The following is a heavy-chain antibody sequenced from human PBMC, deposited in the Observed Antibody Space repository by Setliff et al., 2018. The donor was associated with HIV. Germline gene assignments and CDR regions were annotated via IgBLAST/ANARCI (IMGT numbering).Heavy chain of an antibody. CDR2: INVNSGGT. D-gene: IGHD2-8*01. CDR1: GYLFTGYY. V-gene: IGHV1-2*02. Sequence: ASVKVSCKASGYLFTGYYMHWVRQAPGQGLEWMGWINVNSGGTKYAQKFQGRVTMTRDTSISTAYMEVSSLRSDDTAVYSCAREGCPIYYFDYWSQGTLVTVSS. CDR3: AREGCPIYYFDY. J-gene: IGHJ4*02.